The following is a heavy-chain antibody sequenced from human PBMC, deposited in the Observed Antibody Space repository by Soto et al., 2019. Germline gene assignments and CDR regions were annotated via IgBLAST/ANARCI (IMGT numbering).Heavy chain of an antibody. Sequence: SETLSLTCAVYGGSFSGYYWSWIRQPPGKGLEWIGEINHSGSTNYNPSLKSRVTISVDTSKNQFSLKLSSVTAADTAVYYCARYYDILTGPRRHNWFDPWGQGTLVTVSS. V-gene: IGHV4-34*01. CDR3: ARYYDILTGPRRHNWFDP. D-gene: IGHD3-9*01. J-gene: IGHJ5*02. CDR1: GGSFSGYY. CDR2: INHSGST.